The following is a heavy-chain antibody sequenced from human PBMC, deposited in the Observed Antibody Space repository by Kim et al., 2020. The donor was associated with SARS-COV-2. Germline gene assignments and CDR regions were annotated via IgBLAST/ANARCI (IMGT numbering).Heavy chain of an antibody. V-gene: IGHV1-46*01. CDR2: INPSGGST. CDR3: AGEREGYSYGTNWFDP. CDR1: GYTFTSYY. Sequence: ASVKVSCKASGYTFTSYYMHWVRQAPGQGLEWMGIINPSGGSTSYAQKFQGRVTMTRDTSTSTVYMELSSLRSEDTAVYYCAGEREGYSYGTNWFDPWGQGTLVTVSS. J-gene: IGHJ5*02. D-gene: IGHD5-18*01.